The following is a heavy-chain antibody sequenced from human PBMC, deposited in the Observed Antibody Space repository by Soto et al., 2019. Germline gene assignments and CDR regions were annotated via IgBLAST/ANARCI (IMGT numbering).Heavy chain of an antibody. CDR1: GFTFSSYA. CDR3: ARDMSYYRSGSYYNF. CDR2: ISYDGSNK. V-gene: IGHV3-30-3*01. D-gene: IGHD3-10*01. J-gene: IGHJ4*02. Sequence: QVQLVESGGGVVQPGRSLRLSCAASGFTFSSYAMHWVRQAPGKGLEWVAVISYDGSNKYYADSVKGRFTISRDNSKNTLYLQMNSLRAEDTAVYYCARDMSYYRSGSYYNFWGQGTLVTVSS.